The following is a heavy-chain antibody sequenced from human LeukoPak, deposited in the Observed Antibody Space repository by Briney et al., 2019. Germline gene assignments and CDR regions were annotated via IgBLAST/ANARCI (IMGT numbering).Heavy chain of an antibody. J-gene: IGHJ4*02. CDR3: ARGTETSILRVVTGNYYLDY. CDR1: GYIFTSFG. CDR2: ISTYNGNT. V-gene: IGHV1-18*01. D-gene: IGHD3-3*01. Sequence: GASVKVSCKTSGYIFTSFGITWVRQAPGQGLEWMGWISTYNGNTNYAQNFQGRVTLTTNRSISIAYMELSRLRSDDTAVYYCARGTETSILRVVTGNYYLDYWGRGTLITVSS.